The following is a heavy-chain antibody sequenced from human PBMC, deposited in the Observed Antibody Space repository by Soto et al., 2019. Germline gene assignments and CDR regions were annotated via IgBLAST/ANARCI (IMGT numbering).Heavy chain of an antibody. Sequence: QLQLQESGSGLVKPSQTLSLTCAVSGGSISSGGYSWSWIRQPPGKGLEWIGYIYHSGSTYYNPSLKSRVTISVYRSKNQFSLKLSSVTAADTAVYYCARYSIAARRGIDYWGQGTLVTVSS. J-gene: IGHJ4*02. CDR1: GGSISSGGYS. CDR3: ARYSIAARRGIDY. V-gene: IGHV4-30-2*01. D-gene: IGHD6-6*01. CDR2: IYHSGST.